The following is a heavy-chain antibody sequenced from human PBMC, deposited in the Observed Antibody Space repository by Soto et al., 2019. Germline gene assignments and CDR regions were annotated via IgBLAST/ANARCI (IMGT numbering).Heavy chain of an antibody. CDR3: ARGQRFSDLFDP. J-gene: IGHJ5*02. Sequence: SETLSLTCTVSGGAISGYYWTWIRQSAGKGLEWIGRIYSSGGTKYNPSLQSRVTMSLDTSKNQFSLRLTSVTAADTAVYYCARGQRFSDLFDPWGQGTLVTVSS. D-gene: IGHD3-3*01. CDR1: GGAISGYY. V-gene: IGHV4-4*07. CDR2: IYSSGGT.